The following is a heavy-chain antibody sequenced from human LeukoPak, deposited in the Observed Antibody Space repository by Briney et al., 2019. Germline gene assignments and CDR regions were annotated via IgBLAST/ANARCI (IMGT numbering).Heavy chain of an antibody. J-gene: IGHJ4*02. V-gene: IGHV3-11*01. CDR2: ISSGGSTI. CDR3: ARTEIATADPYYFDY. D-gene: IGHD6-13*01. Sequence: GGSLRLSCAASGFTFSDYYMSWIRQAPGKGLEWVSYISSGGSTIYYADSVKGRFTISRDNAKNSLYLQMNSLRAEDTAVYYCARTEIATADPYYFDYWGQGTLVTVSS. CDR1: GFTFSDYY.